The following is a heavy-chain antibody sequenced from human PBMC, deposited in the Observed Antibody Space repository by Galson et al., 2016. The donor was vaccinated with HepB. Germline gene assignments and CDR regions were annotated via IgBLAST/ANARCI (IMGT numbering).Heavy chain of an antibody. CDR3: ESGGKIQAWTIDY. D-gene: IGHD3-16*01. J-gene: IGHJ4*02. CDR1: GFTFSTYA. Sequence: SLRLSCAASGFTFSTYAMNWVRQAPGKGLEWVSTIGGGGSTNTYYADSVKGRLTISRDNSKDTMYPRMSSPGTGDTAVYYCESGGKIQAWTIDYWGQGIVVTVSS. CDR2: IGGGGSTNT. V-gene: IGHV3-23*01.